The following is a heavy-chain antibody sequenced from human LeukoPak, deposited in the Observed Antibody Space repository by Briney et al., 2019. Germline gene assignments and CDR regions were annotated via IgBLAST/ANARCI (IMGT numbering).Heavy chain of an antibody. D-gene: IGHD1-26*01. V-gene: IGHV3-30*02. Sequence: GGSLRLSCAASGFTFSSYGMYWVRQAPGKGLEWVAFTRYDGSNKYYADSVKGRFTISRDNSKNTLYLKMNSLRAEDTAVYYCARALGIVRSEAFDIWGQGTMVTVSS. CDR2: TRYDGSNK. CDR1: GFTFSSYG. J-gene: IGHJ3*02. CDR3: ARALGIVRSEAFDI.